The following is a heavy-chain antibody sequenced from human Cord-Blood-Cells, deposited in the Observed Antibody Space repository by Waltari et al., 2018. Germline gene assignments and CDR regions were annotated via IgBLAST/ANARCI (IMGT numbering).Heavy chain of an antibody. Sequence: QVQLVQSGAEVKKPGSSVKVSCKASGGTFSSYAISWVRQAPGQGLEWMGGINPIFGKANYAQKFQGRVTITADESTSTAYMELSSLRAEDTAVYYCAILLGNGVYYYYGMDVWGQGTTVTVSS. J-gene: IGHJ6*02. D-gene: IGHD7-27*01. CDR3: AILLGNGVYYYYGMDV. V-gene: IGHV1-69*01. CDR2: INPIFGKA. CDR1: GGTFSSYA.